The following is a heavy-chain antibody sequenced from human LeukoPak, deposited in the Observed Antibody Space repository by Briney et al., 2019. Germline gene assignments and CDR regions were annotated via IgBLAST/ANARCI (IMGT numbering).Heavy chain of an antibody. CDR2: ISAYNGNT. CDR1: VYTFTSYG. Sequence: ASVKVSCKASVYTFTSYGISWVRQAPGQGLEWMGWISAYNGNTNYAQKLQGRVTMTTDTSTSTAYMELRSLRSDDTAVYYCARAPGVAVAAYYYYYGMDVWGQGTTVTVSS. CDR3: ARAPGVAVAAYYYYYGMDV. J-gene: IGHJ6*02. V-gene: IGHV1-18*01. D-gene: IGHD6-19*01.